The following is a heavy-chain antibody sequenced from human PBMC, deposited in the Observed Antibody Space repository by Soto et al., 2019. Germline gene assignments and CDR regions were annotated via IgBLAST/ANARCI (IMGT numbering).Heavy chain of an antibody. V-gene: IGHV3-11*05. J-gene: IGHJ4*02. CDR2: ISSSTSHT. CDR3: ARGRGAAADYFDF. D-gene: IGHD6-13*01. CDR1: GFTFSDYY. Sequence: VGLVKPGGSLRLSCAVSGFTFSDYYMTWIRQAPGKGLEWVSYISSSTSHTNYADSVKGRFTISRDNAKNSLFLQMNSLRAEDTAVYYCARGRGAAADYFDFWGQGTLVTVSS.